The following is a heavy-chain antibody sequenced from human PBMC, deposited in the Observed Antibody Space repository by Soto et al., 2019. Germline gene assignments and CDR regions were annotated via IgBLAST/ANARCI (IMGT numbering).Heavy chain of an antibody. Sequence: QITLKESGPTLVKPTQTLTLTCTFSGFSLSTIGVGVGWIRQPPGKALEWLALIYWDDDKRYSPSLKSRLTVSKDTSKNQVVLTMTSMGPVDTATDYCVQSRCGGDCLRSYSSHSYYGLDVWGQGTTVTVSS. CDR1: GFSLSTIGVG. J-gene: IGHJ6*02. V-gene: IGHV2-5*02. CDR2: IYWDDDK. CDR3: VQSRCGGDCLRSYSSHSYYGLDV. D-gene: IGHD2-21*02.